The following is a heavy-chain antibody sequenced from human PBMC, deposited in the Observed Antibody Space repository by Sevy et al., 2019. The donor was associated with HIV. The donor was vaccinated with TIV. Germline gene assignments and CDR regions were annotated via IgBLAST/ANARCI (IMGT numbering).Heavy chain of an antibody. D-gene: IGHD2-15*01. V-gene: IGHV4-31*11. CDR2: IYYSRST. Sequence: SETLSLTCAVSGGSIGSGGYYWSWIRQHPGKGLEWIGYIYYSRSTYYNPSLKSRVTISVDTSKNQFSLKLSSVTAADTTVYYCARDRVGGNPHDYWGQGTLVTVSS. CDR3: ARDRVGGNPHDY. J-gene: IGHJ4*02. CDR1: GGSIGSGGYY.